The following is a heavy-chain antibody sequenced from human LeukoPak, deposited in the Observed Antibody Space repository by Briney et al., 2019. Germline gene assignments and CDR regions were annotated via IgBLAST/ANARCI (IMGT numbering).Heavy chain of an antibody. Sequence: ASVKVSCKASGYIFTTYDICWVRQAPGQGLEWMGWISPYNANTNYAKKFQGRVTMSTDTSTSTAYMDLRSLKSDDTAVYYCAREVRDSSGWSYFDYWGQGSLVTVSS. CDR2: ISPYNANT. J-gene: IGHJ4*02. D-gene: IGHD6-19*01. CDR1: GYIFTTYD. CDR3: AREVRDSSGWSYFDY. V-gene: IGHV1-18*01.